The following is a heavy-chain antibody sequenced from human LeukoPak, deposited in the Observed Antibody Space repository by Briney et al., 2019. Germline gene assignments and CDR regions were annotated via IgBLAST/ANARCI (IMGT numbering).Heavy chain of an antibody. CDR1: GFTFSSFA. Sequence: PGMSLRLSCAASGFTFSSFAMHWVRRAPGKGLEWVAVISYDGRHKYYGDSVKGQFTISRDNSKNTLYVQMNSRRAEDTAVYYCAREQYGEHYFDYWGQGTLVTVSS. CDR2: ISYDGRHK. V-gene: IGHV3-30*04. J-gene: IGHJ4*02. D-gene: IGHD4-17*01. CDR3: AREQYGEHYFDY.